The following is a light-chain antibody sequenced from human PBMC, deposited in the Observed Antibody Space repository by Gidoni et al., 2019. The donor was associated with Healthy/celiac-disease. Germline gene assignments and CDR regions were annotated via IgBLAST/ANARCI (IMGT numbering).Light chain of an antibody. CDR2: DAS. V-gene: IGKV3-20*01. CDR1: QSANTY. Sequence: EIVLAQSPGTLSLTQGERATLSCRASQSANTYLAWYQQRPGQTPRLLIFDASSRATGIPYRFSGSGSGTDFTLTISRLEPQDFAVYYCQQYASSPLTFGQGTRLEIK. J-gene: IGKJ5*01. CDR3: QQYASSPLT.